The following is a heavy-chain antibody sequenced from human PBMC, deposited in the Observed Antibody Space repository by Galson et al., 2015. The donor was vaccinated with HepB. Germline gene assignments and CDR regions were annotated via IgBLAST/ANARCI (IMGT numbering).Heavy chain of an antibody. CDR1: GGSFSAYY. Sequence: LSLTCAVYGGSFSAYYWSWIRQPPGKGLEWIGEINHSGSTNYNPSLKSRVTISMDTSKNRFSLKLSSVTAADTAVYYCARAVYYDFWNGFGPWGQGTLVTVSS. CDR3: ARAVYYDFWNGFGP. V-gene: IGHV4-34*01. D-gene: IGHD3-3*01. J-gene: IGHJ5*02. CDR2: INHSGST.